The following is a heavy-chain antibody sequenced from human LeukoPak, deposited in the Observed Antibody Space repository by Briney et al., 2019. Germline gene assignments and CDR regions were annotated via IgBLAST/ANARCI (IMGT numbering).Heavy chain of an antibody. V-gene: IGHV1-2*02. CDR2: INPNSGGT. J-gene: IGHJ4*02. Sequence: ASVKLSCTASGYTFTGYYMHWVRQAPGQGLEWLGWINPNSGGTNYSQKFQGRVTMTRDTSISTAYMELSRLRSDDTAVYYCAREGYDSSLDYWGQGTLVTVSS. D-gene: IGHD3-22*01. CDR3: AREGYDSSLDY. CDR1: GYTFTGYY.